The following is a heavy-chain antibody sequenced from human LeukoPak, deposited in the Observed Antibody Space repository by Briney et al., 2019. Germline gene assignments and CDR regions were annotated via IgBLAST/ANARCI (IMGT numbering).Heavy chain of an antibody. CDR2: IWYDGSNK. J-gene: IGHJ3*02. Sequence: GGSLRLSCAASGFTFSSYGMHWVRQAPGKGLEWVAVIWYDGSNKYYADSVKGRFTISRDNSKNTLYLQMNSLRAEDTAVYYCARVALSPWAFDIWGQGTMVTVSS. CDR1: GFTFSSYG. V-gene: IGHV3-30*19. CDR3: ARVALSPWAFDI. D-gene: IGHD3-16*02.